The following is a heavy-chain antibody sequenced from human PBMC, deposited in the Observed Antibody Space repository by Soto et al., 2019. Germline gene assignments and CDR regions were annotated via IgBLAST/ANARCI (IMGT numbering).Heavy chain of an antibody. J-gene: IGHJ4*02. CDR3: AKGRPGLVNGGIDY. D-gene: IGHD3-16*01. V-gene: IGHV3-23*01. Sequence: EVQLLESGGGLLQPGGSLRLSCTASGFTFSNYVMSWVRQAPGKGLEWVSGISGSGSSSYYADSVKGRFTISRDNSKNTLYVQMNSLRAEDTAVYYCAKGRPGLVNGGIDYWGQGTLVTVSS. CDR1: GFTFSNYV. CDR2: ISGSGSSS.